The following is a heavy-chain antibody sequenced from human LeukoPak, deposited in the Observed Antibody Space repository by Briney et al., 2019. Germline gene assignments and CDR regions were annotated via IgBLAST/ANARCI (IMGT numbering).Heavy chain of an antibody. CDR2: ISGSGGST. J-gene: IGHJ4*02. Sequence: GGSLRLSCAASGFTFSSYAMSWVRQAPGKGLEWVSAISGSGGSTYYADSVKGRFTISRDNSKNTLYLQMDSLKTEDTGVYYCTRSERITMIIVAELQSQYYFDYWGQGTLVTVSS. V-gene: IGHV3-23*01. CDR1: GFTFSSYA. CDR3: TRSERITMIIVAELQSQYYFDY. D-gene: IGHD3-22*01.